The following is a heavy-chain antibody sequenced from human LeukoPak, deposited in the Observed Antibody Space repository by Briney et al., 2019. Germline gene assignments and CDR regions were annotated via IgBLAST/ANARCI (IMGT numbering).Heavy chain of an antibody. CDR2: INPSGGST. D-gene: IGHD3-3*01. V-gene: IGHV1-46*01. CDR1: GYTFTSYY. Sequence: ASVKVSCKASGYTFTSYYMHWVRQAPGQGLEWMGIINPSGGSTSYAQKFQGRVTITADESTSTAYMELSSLRSEDTAVYYCARVRPEIFGPWGWFDPWGQGTLVTVSS. J-gene: IGHJ5*02. CDR3: ARVRPEIFGPWGWFDP.